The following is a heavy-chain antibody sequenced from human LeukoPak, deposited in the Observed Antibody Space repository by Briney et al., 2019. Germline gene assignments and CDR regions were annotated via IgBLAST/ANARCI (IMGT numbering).Heavy chain of an antibody. J-gene: IGHJ4*02. CDR1: GYTFTGFY. V-gene: IGHV1-2*02. D-gene: IGHD5-12*01. CDR2: INPDSGGT. CDR3: ARLNSGYDYFDY. Sequence: GASVKVSCKASGYTFTGFYMHWVRQAPGQGLEWMGWINPDSGGTNYAQKFQGRVTVTRDTSISTAYMELSRLISDDTAVYYCARLNSGYDYFDYWGQGTLVTVSS.